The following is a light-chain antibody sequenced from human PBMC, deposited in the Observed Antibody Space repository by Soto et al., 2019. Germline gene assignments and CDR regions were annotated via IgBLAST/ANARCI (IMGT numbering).Light chain of an antibody. CDR1: QSVSSN. J-gene: IGKJ5*01. CDR3: QQNNNWPPIT. CDR2: AAS. V-gene: IGKV3-15*01. Sequence: EIGMKQSPATLSVSTGERATLSCRASQSVSSNLAWYQQKPGQAPRLLIYAASTRATGVPARFSGSGSGTEFILTISSLQSEDFAVYYCQQNNNWPPITFGQGRRLAIK.